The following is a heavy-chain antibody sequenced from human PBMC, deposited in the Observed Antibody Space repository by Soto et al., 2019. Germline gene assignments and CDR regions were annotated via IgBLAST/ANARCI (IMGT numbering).Heavy chain of an antibody. CDR1: GFTSGFTFSSYT. CDR2: ISSSGTYI. J-gene: IGHJ5*02. Sequence: EAGGGLVKPGGSLRLSCAASGFTSGFTFSSYTMNWVRQAPGKGLEWVSSISSSGTYIWYADSVKGRFTISRDNAKSSLYLQMNSLRAEDTAIYYCATGDWFDPWGQGTLVTVSS. V-gene: IGHV3-21*01. CDR3: ATGDWFDP.